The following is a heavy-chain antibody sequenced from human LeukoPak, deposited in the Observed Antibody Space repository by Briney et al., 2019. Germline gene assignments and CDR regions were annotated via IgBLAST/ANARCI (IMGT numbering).Heavy chain of an antibody. Sequence: GGSLRLSCAASGFTFSSYSMNWVRQAPGKGLEWVSSISSSSSYIYYADSVKGRFTISRDNSKNTLYLQMNSLRAEDTAVYYCARDGRYGSGSPNAFDIWGQGTMVTVSS. D-gene: IGHD3-10*01. V-gene: IGHV3-21*01. CDR1: GFTFSSYS. CDR3: ARDGRYGSGSPNAFDI. J-gene: IGHJ3*02. CDR2: ISSSSSYI.